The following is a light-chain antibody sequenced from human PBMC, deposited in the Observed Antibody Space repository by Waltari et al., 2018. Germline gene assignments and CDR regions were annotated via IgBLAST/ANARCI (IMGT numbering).Light chain of an antibody. J-gene: IGLJ2*01. CDR1: SNDVGGYNH. Sequence: QSALTQPRSVSGSPGQSVTFSCTGTSNDVGGYNHVSWYQQSPGQAPNLMIYDLFNLPSGGPDVFSGSKSGNTASLTISGLQADDEADYYCCSYAGSYTVLFGGGTKLTVL. CDR3: CSYAGSYTVL. V-gene: IGLV2-11*01. CDR2: DLF.